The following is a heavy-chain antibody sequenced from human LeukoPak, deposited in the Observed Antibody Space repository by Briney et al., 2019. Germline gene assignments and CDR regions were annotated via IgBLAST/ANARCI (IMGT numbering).Heavy chain of an antibody. CDR1: GGSFSGYY. D-gene: IGHD6-25*01. V-gene: IGHV4-34*01. Sequence: PSETLSLTCAVYGGSFSGYYWSWIRQPPGKGLEWIGEINHSGSTNYNPSLKSRVTISVDTSKNQFSLKLSSVTAADTAVYYCARVRHPYYYYGMDVWGQGTRVTVSS. CDR3: ARVRHPYYYYGMDV. CDR2: INHSGST. J-gene: IGHJ6*02.